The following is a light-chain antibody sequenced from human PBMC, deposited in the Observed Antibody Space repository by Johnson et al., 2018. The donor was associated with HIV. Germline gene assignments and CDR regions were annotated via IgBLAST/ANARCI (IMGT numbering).Light chain of an antibody. V-gene: IGLV1-51*01. CDR2: DND. Sequence: QSVLTQPPSVSAAPGQKVTISCSGSSSNIGNNYVSWYQQLPGTAPKLLIYDNDKRPSGIPDRFSGSKSGTSATLGITGLQTGDEADYYCGTCDTSLSPGGVFGTGTKVSVL. CDR1: SSNIGNNY. CDR3: GTCDTSLSPGGV. J-gene: IGLJ1*01.